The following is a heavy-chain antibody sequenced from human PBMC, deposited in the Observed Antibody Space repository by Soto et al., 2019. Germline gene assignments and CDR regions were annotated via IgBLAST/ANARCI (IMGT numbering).Heavy chain of an antibody. CDR1: GFMFNSYA. Sequence: EVQLVESGGGLVQPGGSLRLSCAASGFMFNSYAMHWVRQAPGKGLEYVSAISSLGDSTFYANSVKDRFTISRDNSKNTLYLQMGSLRAEDMAVYYCARRTAGWYFDIWGRGTLVTVSS. J-gene: IGHJ2*01. CDR2: ISSLGDST. CDR3: ARRTAGWYFDI. V-gene: IGHV3-64*01. D-gene: IGHD2-21*02.